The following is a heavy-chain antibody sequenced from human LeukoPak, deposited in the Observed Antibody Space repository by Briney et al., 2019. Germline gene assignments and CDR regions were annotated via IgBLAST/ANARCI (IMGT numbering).Heavy chain of an antibody. Sequence: GASVKVSCKASGYTFTGYYMHWVRQAPGQGLEWMGWINPNSGGTNYAQKFQGRVTMTRDTSISTAYMELSRLRSDDTAVYYCARDYDYYDSSGFPVHAFDIWGQGTMVTVSS. CDR2: INPNSGGT. D-gene: IGHD3-22*01. CDR3: ARDYDYYDSSGFPVHAFDI. V-gene: IGHV1-2*02. J-gene: IGHJ3*02. CDR1: GYTFTGYY.